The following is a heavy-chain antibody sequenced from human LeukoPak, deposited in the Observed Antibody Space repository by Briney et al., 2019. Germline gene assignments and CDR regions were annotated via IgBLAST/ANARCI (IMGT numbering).Heavy chain of an antibody. V-gene: IGHV1-46*01. D-gene: IGHD2-2*01. Sequence: ASVKVSCKASGYTFASYYMHWVRQAPGQGLEWMGIINPLGGSTSYAQKFQGRVTMTRDTSTSTVYMELSSLRSEDTAVYYCARGALSRPYQLLLGYFDYWGQGTLVTVSS. J-gene: IGHJ4*02. CDR2: INPLGGST. CDR1: GYTFASYY. CDR3: ARGALSRPYQLLLGYFDY.